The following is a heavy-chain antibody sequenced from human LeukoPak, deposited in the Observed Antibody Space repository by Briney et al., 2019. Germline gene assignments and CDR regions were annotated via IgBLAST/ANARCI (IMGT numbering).Heavy chain of an antibody. CDR3: ARVGLDYYYYGMDV. Sequence: PSQTLSLTCTVSGGSISSGGYYWSWIRQHPGKGLEWIGYIYYSGSTYYNPSLKCRVTISVDTSKNQFSLKLSSVTAADTAVYYCARVGLDYYYYGMDVWGQGTTVTVSS. D-gene: IGHD6-25*01. J-gene: IGHJ6*02. V-gene: IGHV4-31*03. CDR1: GGSISSGGYY. CDR2: IYYSGST.